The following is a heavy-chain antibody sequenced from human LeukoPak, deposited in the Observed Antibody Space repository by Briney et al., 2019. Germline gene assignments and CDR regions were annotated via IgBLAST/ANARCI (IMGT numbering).Heavy chain of an antibody. D-gene: IGHD2-15*01. J-gene: IGHJ4*02. CDR3: AKHSPGRAIDC. V-gene: IGHV3-30*18. CDR1: GFTFSSYG. CDR2: ISYDGSKK. Sequence: GGSLRLSCAASGFTFSSYGMHWVRQAPGKGLEWVAIISYDGSKKFYADSVKGRFTISRDNSKNTLYLQMNSLRADDTAVYYCAKHSPGRAIDCWGQGTLVTVSS.